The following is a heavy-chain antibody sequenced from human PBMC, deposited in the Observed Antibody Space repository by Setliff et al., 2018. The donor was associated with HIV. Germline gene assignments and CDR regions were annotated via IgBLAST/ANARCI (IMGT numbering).Heavy chain of an antibody. D-gene: IGHD6-13*01. CDR1: GVTFSSYW. V-gene: IGHV3-74*01. J-gene: IGHJ4*02. CDR2: INGDGDTT. CDR3: AKNLYRSGWSPLDY. Sequence: PGGSLRLSCTASGVTFSSYWMHWVRQVPGKGLLWVSRINGDGDTTYYADSVKGRFTISRDDSKNTLYLQMTSLRAEDTAVYYCAKNLYRSGWSPLDYWGQGTLVTVSS.